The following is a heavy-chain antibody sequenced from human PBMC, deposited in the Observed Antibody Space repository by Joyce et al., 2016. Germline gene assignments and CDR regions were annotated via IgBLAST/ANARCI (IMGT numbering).Heavy chain of an antibody. J-gene: IGHJ4*02. CDR1: GYTFTNYY. Sequence: QVQLVQSGAEVKKPGASVKVSCRASGYTFTNYYMHWVRQAPGQGLEWMGIIKLSGGSTTYAQRFQGRVTMTRDTSTSTVYMELSSLRSEDTAIFYCARAAPVGADPGTNFDLWGQGTLVTVSS. CDR2: IKLSGGST. D-gene: IGHD3-10*01. CDR3: ARAAPVGADPGTNFDL. V-gene: IGHV1-46*01.